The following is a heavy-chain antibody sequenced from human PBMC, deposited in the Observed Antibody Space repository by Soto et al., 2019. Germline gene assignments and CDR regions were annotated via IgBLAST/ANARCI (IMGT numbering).Heavy chain of an antibody. CDR2: IIPRSGTS. J-gene: IGHJ3*02. CDR1: GDTFSTYT. Sequence: SVKVSCKASGDTFSTYTITWVRQAPGQGLEWMGGIIPRSGTSNYAQKFQGRVTITADESTSTAYMELSSLRSEDTAVYYCARFQYYDYVWGSYRIDAFDIWGQGTMVTVSS. V-gene: IGHV1-69*13. CDR3: ARFQYYDYVWGSYRIDAFDI. D-gene: IGHD3-16*02.